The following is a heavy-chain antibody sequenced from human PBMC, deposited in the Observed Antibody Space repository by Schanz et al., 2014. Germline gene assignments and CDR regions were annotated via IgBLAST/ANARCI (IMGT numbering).Heavy chain of an antibody. CDR1: GFTFRDYY. CDR3: AREQIMAAAGLVDY. V-gene: IGHV3-23*04. CDR2: ISGSGGST. D-gene: IGHD6-13*01. J-gene: IGHJ4*01. Sequence: VQLVESGGGLVQPGGSLRLSCAASGFTFRDYYMSWIRQAPGKGLEWVSAISGSGGSTYYADSVKGRFTISRDNSKNTLYLQMNSLRAEDTAVYYCAREQIMAAAGLVDYWGHGTLXTVSS.